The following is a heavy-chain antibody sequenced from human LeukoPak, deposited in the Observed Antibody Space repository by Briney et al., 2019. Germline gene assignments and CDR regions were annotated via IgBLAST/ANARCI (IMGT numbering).Heavy chain of an antibody. Sequence: ASVKVSCKASGYTFSSYGITWVRQAPGQGLEWVGWISAHNGNTNYAQNLQGRVTMTTDTSTSTAYMELRSLRSDDTAVYYCARGHSAIFGVVTSDYWGQGTLVTVSS. V-gene: IGHV1-18*01. CDR1: GYTFSSYG. D-gene: IGHD3-3*01. J-gene: IGHJ4*02. CDR2: ISAHNGNT. CDR3: ARGHSAIFGVVTSDY.